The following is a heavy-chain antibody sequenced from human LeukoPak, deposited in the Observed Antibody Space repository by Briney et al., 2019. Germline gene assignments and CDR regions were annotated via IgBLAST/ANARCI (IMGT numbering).Heavy chain of an antibody. Sequence: SQTQSLTYTVCVRSIRRYYWSWTPHPPTKGREGGVYIHYSGSTNFNPSLTSRVTISVDPSKNHFALKLSPFNAARPARYYFARSSYCCGWIDYWGQGTLVTVSS. CDR3: ARSSYCCGWIDY. D-gene: IGHD6-19*01. CDR1: VRSIRRYY. V-gene: IGHV4-59*08. J-gene: IGHJ4*02. CDR2: IHYSGST.